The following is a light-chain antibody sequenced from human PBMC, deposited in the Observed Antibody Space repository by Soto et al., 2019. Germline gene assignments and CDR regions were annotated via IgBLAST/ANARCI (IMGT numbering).Light chain of an antibody. J-gene: IGLJ1*01. CDR3: SSYTTSSTRV. V-gene: IGLV2-14*03. Sequence: ALTQPASVSGSPGQSIALSCTGTSSDVGAYDFVSWYQQHPDKAPKLMIYEVSHRPSGVSYRFSGSKSVNTATLTISGLQAEDEADYYCSSYTTSSTRVFGTGTKVTVL. CDR2: EVS. CDR1: SSDVGAYDF.